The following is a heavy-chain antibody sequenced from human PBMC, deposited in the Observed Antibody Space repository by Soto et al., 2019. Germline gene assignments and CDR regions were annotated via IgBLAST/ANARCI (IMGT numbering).Heavy chain of an antibody. D-gene: IGHD2-2*01. Sequence: PSETLSLTCTVSGGSISSYYWSWIRQPPGKGLEWIGYIYYSGSTDYSPSLKSRVTISVDTSKNQFSLKLSPVTAADTALYYCARVDCTSTSCHAGYYFDHWGQGTLVTVSS. J-gene: IGHJ4*02. CDR2: IYYSGST. CDR1: GGSISSYY. V-gene: IGHV4-59*01. CDR3: ARVDCTSTSCHAGYYFDH.